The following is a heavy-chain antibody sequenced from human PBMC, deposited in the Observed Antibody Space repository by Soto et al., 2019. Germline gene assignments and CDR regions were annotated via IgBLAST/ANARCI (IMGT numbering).Heavy chain of an antibody. Sequence: EVHLLESGGGLVQPGGSLRLSCAASGYSFSSYSMNWVRQAPGMGLEWVSAISVSGGSTYYADSVRGRFTISRDNSKNTLSLQMTSLRAEDTAVYYCANASSSNVYHFDSWGQGTLVTVSS. CDR2: ISVSGGST. CDR1: GYSFSSYS. J-gene: IGHJ4*02. CDR3: ANASSSNVYHFDS. D-gene: IGHD2-2*01. V-gene: IGHV3-23*01.